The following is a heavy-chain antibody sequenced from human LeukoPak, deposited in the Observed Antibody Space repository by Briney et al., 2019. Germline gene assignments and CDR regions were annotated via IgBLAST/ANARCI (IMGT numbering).Heavy chain of an antibody. CDR2: IRSDGSDT. CDR3: ARDKGADCSGGSCYGWFDP. J-gene: IGHJ5*02. Sequence: GGSLRLSCAASRFTFSSYSINWVRQAPGKGLVWVSRIRSDGSDTRYAESVKGRFTISRDNAKNTLYLQMNSLRAEDTAVYYCARDKGADCSGGSCYGWFDPWGQGTLVTVSS. V-gene: IGHV3-74*01. D-gene: IGHD2-15*01. CDR1: RFTFSSYS.